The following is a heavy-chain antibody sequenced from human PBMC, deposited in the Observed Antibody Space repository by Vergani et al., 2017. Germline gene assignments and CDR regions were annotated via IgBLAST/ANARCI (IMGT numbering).Heavy chain of an antibody. CDR1: GDPSNNDDYY. CDR2: IYYSGST. V-gene: IGHV4-30-4*08. CDR3: ARVAGGSGGYYLG. J-gene: IGHJ4*02. Sequence: QLQLQQSGPGLVQPSQTLSLTCIVSGDPSNNDDYYWSWIPQPPGKGLEWIGYIYYSGSTYQNPSLESRLTMSLDTSRTQFSLNLISVTAGDTAVYYCARVAGGSGGYYLGWGQGTPVTVSS. D-gene: IGHD3-22*01.